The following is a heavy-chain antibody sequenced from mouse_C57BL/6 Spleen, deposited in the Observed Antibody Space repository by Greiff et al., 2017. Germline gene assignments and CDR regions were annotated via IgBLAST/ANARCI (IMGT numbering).Heavy chain of an antibody. CDR3: ARCLLLPYYAMDY. V-gene: IGHV1-64*01. J-gene: IGHJ4*01. CDR2: IHPNSGST. Sequence: QVQLQQPGAELVKPGASVKLSCKASGYTFTSYWMHWVKQRPGQGLEWIGMIHPNSGSTNYNEKFKSKATLTVDKSSSTAYMQLSSLTSEDSAVSYCARCLLLPYYAMDYWGQGTSVTVSS. CDR1: GYTFTSYW. D-gene: IGHD1-1*01.